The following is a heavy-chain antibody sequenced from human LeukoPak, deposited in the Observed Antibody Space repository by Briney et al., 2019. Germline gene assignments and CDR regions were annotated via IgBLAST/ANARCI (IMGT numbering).Heavy chain of an antibody. J-gene: IGHJ3*02. Sequence: SETLSLTCAVYGGSFSGYYWSWIRQPPGKGLEWIGEINHSGSTNYNPSLKSRVTISVDTSKNQFSLKLSSVTAADTAVYYCARRQFRITMIVVVIKGAFDIWGQGTMVTVSS. D-gene: IGHD3-22*01. CDR2: INHSGST. V-gene: IGHV4-34*01. CDR3: ARRQFRITMIVVVIKGAFDI. CDR1: GGSFSGYY.